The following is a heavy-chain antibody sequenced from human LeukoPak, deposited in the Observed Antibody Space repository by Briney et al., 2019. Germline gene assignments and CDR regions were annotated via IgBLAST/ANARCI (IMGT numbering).Heavy chain of an antibody. J-gene: IGHJ4*02. CDR3: AKDRGGPSPVDY. CDR1: GFTLSSYS. V-gene: IGHV3-23*01. D-gene: IGHD4-23*01. CDR2: ISGSGGST. Sequence: GSLRLSCAASGFTLSSYSMNWVRQAPGKGLEWVSAISGSGGSTYYADSVKGRFTISRDNSKNTLYLQMNSLRAEDTAVYYCAKDRGGPSPVDYWGQGTLVTVSS.